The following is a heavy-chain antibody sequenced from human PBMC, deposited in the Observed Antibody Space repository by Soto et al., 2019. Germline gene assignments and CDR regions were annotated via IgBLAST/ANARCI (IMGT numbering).Heavy chain of an antibody. V-gene: IGHV1-69*13. Sequence: SVKVSCKASGGTFSSYAISWVRQAPGQGLERMGGIIPIFGTANYAQKFQGRVTITADESTSTAYMELSSLRSEDTAVYYCARTRDTYYYDSSGYLFWGQGTLVTGSS. CDR2: IIPIFGTA. CDR1: GGTFSSYA. J-gene: IGHJ4*02. D-gene: IGHD3-22*01. CDR3: ARTRDTYYYDSSGYLF.